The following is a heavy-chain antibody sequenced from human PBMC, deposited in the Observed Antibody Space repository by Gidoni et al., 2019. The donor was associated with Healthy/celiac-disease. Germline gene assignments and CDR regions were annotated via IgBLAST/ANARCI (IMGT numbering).Heavy chain of an antibody. V-gene: IGHV4-39*01. J-gene: IGHJ4*02. CDR3: ARREGEDGFQSYYFDY. Sequence: QLQLQESGPGLVKPSETLSLTCTVSGGSISSSSYYWGWIRQPPGKGLEWIGSIYYSGSTYYNPPLKIRVIISVDTSKNQFSLKLSSVTAADTAVYYRARREGEDGFQSYYFDYWGQGTLVTVSS. D-gene: IGHD1-26*01. CDR1: GGSISSSSYY. CDR2: IYYSGST.